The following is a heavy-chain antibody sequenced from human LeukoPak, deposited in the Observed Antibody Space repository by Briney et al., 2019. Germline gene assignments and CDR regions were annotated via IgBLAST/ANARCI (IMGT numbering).Heavy chain of an antibody. Sequence: PGRSLRLSCTASGFTFGEYGMSWVRPAPGKGLEWIGFIRSKGHGGTTEYAASVKGRFTISRDDSKSIAYLQLNSLKTEDTAVYYCTLTMIVVARSHFDYWGQGTLVTVSS. J-gene: IGHJ4*02. CDR3: TLTMIVVARSHFDY. V-gene: IGHV3-49*04. CDR1: GFTFGEYG. D-gene: IGHD3-22*01. CDR2: IRSKGHGGTT.